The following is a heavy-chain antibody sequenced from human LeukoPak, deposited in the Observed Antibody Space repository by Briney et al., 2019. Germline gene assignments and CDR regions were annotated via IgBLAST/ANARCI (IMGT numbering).Heavy chain of an antibody. CDR1: GYTFTGYY. CDR3: GSDRALDSSGYPYYFDY. D-gene: IGHD3-22*01. V-gene: IGHV1-2*02. J-gene: IGHJ4*02. Sequence: GASVKASCKASGYTFTGYYMHWVRQAPGQGLEWMGWINPNSGGTNYAQKFQGRVTMTRDTSISTAYMELSRLRSDDTAVYYCGSDRALDSSGYPYYFDYWGQGTLVTVSS. CDR2: INPNSGGT.